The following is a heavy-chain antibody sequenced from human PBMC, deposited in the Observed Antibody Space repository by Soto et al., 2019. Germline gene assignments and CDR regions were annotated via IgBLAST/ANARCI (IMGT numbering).Heavy chain of an antibody. D-gene: IGHD3-16*02. CDR3: ARIRGYHGHLDY. CDR2: TYHRGIT. V-gene: IGHV4-59*01. CDR1: GVSISSYC. J-gene: IGHJ4*02. Sequence: PSETLSLTCSVSGVSISSYCWSWIRQPPGRGLEWIGYTYHRGITNYSPSLKSRVAISLDTSENQFSLKVSSVTAADTAVYYCARIRGYHGHLDYWGAGTLMTV.